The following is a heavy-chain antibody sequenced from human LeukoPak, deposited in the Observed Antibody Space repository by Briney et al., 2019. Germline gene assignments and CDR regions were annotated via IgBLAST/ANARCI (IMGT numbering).Heavy chain of an antibody. CDR2: INSDGSST. CDR1: GFTFSSYW. Sequence: GGSLRLSCAASGFTFSSYWMHWVRQAPGKGLVWVSRINSDGSSTSYADSVKGRFTISRDNAKNTLYLQMNSLRAEDTAVYYCARVYFSWVYYDILTGYYNSENGNAFDIWGQGTMVTVSS. CDR3: ARVYFSWVYYDILTGYYNSENGNAFDI. D-gene: IGHD3-9*01. J-gene: IGHJ3*02. V-gene: IGHV3-74*01.